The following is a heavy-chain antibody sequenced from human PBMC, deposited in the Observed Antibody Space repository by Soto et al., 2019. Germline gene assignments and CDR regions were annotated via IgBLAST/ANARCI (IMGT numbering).Heavy chain of an antibody. CDR3: ARDPGENWDYYYGMDV. CDR2: ISSSSSTI. Sequence: GGSLRLSCAASGFTFSSYSMNWVRQAPGKGLEWVSYISSSSSTIYYADSVKGRFTISRDNAKNSLYLQMNSLRDEDTAVYYCARDPGENWDYYYGMDVWGQGTTVTVSS. D-gene: IGHD7-27*01. CDR1: GFTFSSYS. J-gene: IGHJ6*02. V-gene: IGHV3-48*02.